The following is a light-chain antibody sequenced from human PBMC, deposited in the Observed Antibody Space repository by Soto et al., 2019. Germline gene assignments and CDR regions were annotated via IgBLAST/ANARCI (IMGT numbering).Light chain of an antibody. J-gene: IGKJ2*01. CDR2: DVS. Sequence: EIVLTQSPATLSLSPGERATLSCRASQSVSSYLAWYQQKPGQAPRLLINDVSNRATGIPARFSGSGSGTDFTLTISSLEPEDFAIYYCQQRETFGQGTKLEIK. CDR3: QQRET. V-gene: IGKV3-11*01. CDR1: QSVSSY.